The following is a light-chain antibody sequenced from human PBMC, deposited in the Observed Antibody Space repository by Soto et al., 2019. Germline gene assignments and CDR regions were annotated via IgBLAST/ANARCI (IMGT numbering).Light chain of an antibody. CDR3: QQYGSSGT. J-gene: IGKJ1*01. Sequence: EIVMTQSPATLSVSPGERVPLSCRARQNIGSNLAWYPQKPGQAPRLLIYGASNRATGIPDRFSGSGSGTDFTLTISRLEPEDFAVYYCQQYGSSGTFGQGTKVDIK. CDR2: GAS. V-gene: IGKV3-20*01. CDR1: QNIGSN.